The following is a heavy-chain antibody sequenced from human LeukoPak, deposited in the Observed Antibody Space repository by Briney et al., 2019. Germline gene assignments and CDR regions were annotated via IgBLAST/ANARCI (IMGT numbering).Heavy chain of an antibody. CDR2: IYPGDSDT. V-gene: IGHV5-51*01. CDR1: GYSFASYW. J-gene: IGHJ4*02. D-gene: IGHD5-12*01. Sequence: GESLKISCKGSGYSFASYWIGWVRQMPGKGLEWMGIIYPGDSDTRYSPSFQGQVTISADKSISTAYLQWSSLKASDTAMYYCARPYLGGYDIGGYYFDYWGQGTLVTVSS. CDR3: ARPYLGGYDIGGYYFDY.